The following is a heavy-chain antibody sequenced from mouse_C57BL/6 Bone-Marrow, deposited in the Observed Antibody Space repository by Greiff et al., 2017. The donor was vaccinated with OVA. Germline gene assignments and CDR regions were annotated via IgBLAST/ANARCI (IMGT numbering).Heavy chain of an antibody. CDR1: GFTFSDFY. CDR3: ARDATHYYGSSPFAY. CDR2: SRNKANDNTT. Sequence: DVKLVESGGGLVQSGRSLRLSCATSGFTFSDFYMEWVRQAPGKGLEWIAASRNKANDNTTEYSASVKGRFIVSRDTSQSILYLQMNALRPEDTAIYYCARDATHYYGSSPFAYWGQGTLVTVSA. D-gene: IGHD1-1*01. J-gene: IGHJ3*01. V-gene: IGHV7-1*01.